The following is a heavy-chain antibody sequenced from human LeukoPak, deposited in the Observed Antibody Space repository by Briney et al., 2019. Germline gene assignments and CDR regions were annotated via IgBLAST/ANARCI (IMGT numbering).Heavy chain of an antibody. CDR2: MNPNSGNT. CDR3: ARGDYGDTNFDY. J-gene: IGHJ4*02. Sequence: GASVKVSCKASGYTFTSYDINWVRQATGQGLEWTGWMNPNSGNTGYAQKFQGRVTMTRNTSISTAYMELSSLRSEDTAVYYCARGDYGDTNFDYWGQGTLVTVSS. CDR1: GYTFTSYD. D-gene: IGHD4-17*01. V-gene: IGHV1-8*01.